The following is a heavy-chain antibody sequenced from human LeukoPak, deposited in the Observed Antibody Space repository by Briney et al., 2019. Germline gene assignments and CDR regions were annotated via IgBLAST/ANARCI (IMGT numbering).Heavy chain of an antibody. V-gene: IGHV3-53*01. Sequence: FSVIYSGGSIYYADSVKGRFTISRDNSRNTLYLQMNSLRAEDTAVYYCARARNRGGAFDIWGQGTMVTVSS. D-gene: IGHD1-14*01. CDR3: ARARNRGGAFDI. CDR2: IYSGGSI. J-gene: IGHJ3*02.